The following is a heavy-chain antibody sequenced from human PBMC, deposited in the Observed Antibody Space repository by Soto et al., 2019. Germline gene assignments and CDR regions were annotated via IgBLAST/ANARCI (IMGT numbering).Heavy chain of an antibody. CDR1: GYTFTSCD. Sequence: GGSLKGSCQGSGYTFTSCDINWVRQPTGQGLEWVGWMNTNSGNTGYAQKFQGRVTMTRNTSISTAYMELSSLRSEDTAVYYCARGSSDCDYWGQGPLVTVSS. D-gene: IGHD6-19*01. CDR3: ARGSSDCDY. CDR2: MNTNSGNT. J-gene: IGHJ4*02. V-gene: IGHV1-8*01.